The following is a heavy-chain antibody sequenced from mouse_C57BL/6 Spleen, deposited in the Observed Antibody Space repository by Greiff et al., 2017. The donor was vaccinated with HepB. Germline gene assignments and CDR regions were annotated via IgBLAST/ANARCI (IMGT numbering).Heavy chain of an antibody. CDR2: IYPGDGDT. D-gene: IGHD2-5*01. J-gene: IGHJ3*01. CDR1: GYAFSSYW. Sequence: QVQLQQSGAELVKPGASVKISCKASGYAFSSYWMNWVKQRPGKGLEWIGQIYPGDGDTNYNGKFKGKATLTADKSSSTAYMQLSSLTSEDSAVYFCARWGHYSNRGFAYWGQGTLVTVSA. V-gene: IGHV1-80*01. CDR3: ARWGHYSNRGFAY.